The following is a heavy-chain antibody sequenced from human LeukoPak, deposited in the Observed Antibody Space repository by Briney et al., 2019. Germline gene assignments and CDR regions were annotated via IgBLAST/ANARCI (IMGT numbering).Heavy chain of an antibody. Sequence: PSETLSLTCTVSGGSISSYYWSWIRQPPGKGLESIGYIYYSGSTYYNPSLKSRVTISVDTSKNQFSLKLSSVTAADTAVYYCAREGVTTGYFDYWGQGTLVTVSS. J-gene: IGHJ4*02. CDR3: AREGVTTGYFDY. CDR1: GGSISSYY. D-gene: IGHD1-14*01. V-gene: IGHV4-59*12. CDR2: IYYSGST.